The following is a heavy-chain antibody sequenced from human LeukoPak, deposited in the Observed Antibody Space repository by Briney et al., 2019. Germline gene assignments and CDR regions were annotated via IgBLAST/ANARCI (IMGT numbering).Heavy chain of an antibody. CDR3: ARQDVLRFLEWSPDAFDI. V-gene: IGHV3-9*01. CDR2: ISWNSGSI. Sequence: GRSLRLSCAASGYTFDDYAMHWVRQAPGKGLEWVSGISWNSGSIGYADSVKGRFTISRDNAKNSLYLQMNSLRAEDTAVYYCARQDVLRFLEWSPDAFDIWGQGTMVTVSS. CDR1: GYTFDDYA. D-gene: IGHD3-3*01. J-gene: IGHJ3*02.